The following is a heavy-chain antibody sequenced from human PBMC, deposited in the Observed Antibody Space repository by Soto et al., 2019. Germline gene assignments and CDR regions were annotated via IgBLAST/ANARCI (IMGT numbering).Heavy chain of an antibody. CDR2: IYYSGST. Sequence: QVQLQESGPGLVKPSQTLSLTCTVSGGSISSGGYYWSWIRQHPGKGLEWIGYIYYSGSTYYNPSLTSRVTISVDTSKNQFSLKLSSVTAADTAVYYCARGQTGVGDAFFDYWGQGTLVTVSS. V-gene: IGHV4-31*03. CDR3: ARGQTGVGDAFFDY. CDR1: GGSISSGGYY. D-gene: IGHD7-27*01. J-gene: IGHJ4*02.